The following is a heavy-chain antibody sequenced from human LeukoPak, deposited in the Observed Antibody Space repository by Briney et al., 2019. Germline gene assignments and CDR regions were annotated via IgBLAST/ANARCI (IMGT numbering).Heavy chain of an antibody. CDR1: GYTFTGYY. CDR2: INPNSGGT. J-gene: IGHJ3*02. V-gene: IGHV1-2*02. Sequence: ASVKVSCKASGYTFTGYYMHWVRQAPGQGLEGMGWINPNSGGTNYAQKFQGRVTMTRDTSISTAYMELSRPRSDDTAVYYCARGSDYEDALDIWGQGTMVTVSS. D-gene: IGHD4-17*01. CDR3: ARGSDYEDALDI.